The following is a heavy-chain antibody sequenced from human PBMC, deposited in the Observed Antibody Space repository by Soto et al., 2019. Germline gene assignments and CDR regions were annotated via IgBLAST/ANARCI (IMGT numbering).Heavy chain of an antibody. CDR2: ISAYNGNT. D-gene: IGHD3-3*01. CDR3: AREQEYNTYYDFWSGYYTRWFDP. J-gene: IGHJ5*02. CDR1: GYTFTSYG. V-gene: IGHV1-18*01. Sequence: GASVKVSCKASGYTFTSYGISWVRQAPGQGLEWMGWISAYNGNTNYAQKLQGRVTMTTDTSTSTAYMELRSLRSDDTAVYYCAREQEYNTYYDFWSGYYTRWFDPWGQGTPVTV.